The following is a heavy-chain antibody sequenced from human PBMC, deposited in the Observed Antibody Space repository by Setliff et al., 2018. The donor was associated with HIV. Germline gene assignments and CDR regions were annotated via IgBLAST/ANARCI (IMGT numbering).Heavy chain of an antibody. J-gene: IGHJ3*02. Sequence: SVKVSCKASGGTFSSYGITWVRQAPGQGLEWMGGSTPLLDTTNYAQKFQGRVTITTDESTNTMYMEMTSLTSEDTAVYYCAGPRGDEAFDIWGQGTMVTVSS. V-gene: IGHV1-69*05. D-gene: IGHD3-10*01. CDR3: AGPRGDEAFDI. CDR1: GGTFSSYG. CDR2: STPLLDTT.